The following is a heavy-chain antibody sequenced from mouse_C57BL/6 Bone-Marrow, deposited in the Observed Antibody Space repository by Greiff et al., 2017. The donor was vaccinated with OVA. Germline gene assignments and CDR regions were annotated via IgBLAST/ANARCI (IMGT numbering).Heavy chain of an antibody. CDR1: GYTFTSYW. D-gene: IGHD1-1*01. CDR2: IYPGSGST. V-gene: IGHV1-55*01. CDR3: ARSRGSSPYFDY. Sequence: VQLQQPGAELVKPGASVKMSCKASGYTFTSYWITWVKQRPGQGLEWIGDIYPGSGSTNYNEKFKSKATLTVDTSSSTAYMQLSSLTSEDSAVYYCARSRGSSPYFDYWGQGTTLTVSS. J-gene: IGHJ2*01.